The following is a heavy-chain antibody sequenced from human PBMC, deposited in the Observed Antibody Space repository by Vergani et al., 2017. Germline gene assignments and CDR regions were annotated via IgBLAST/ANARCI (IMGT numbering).Heavy chain of an antibody. CDR2: INSDGSST. V-gene: IGHV3-74*01. CDR3: ARVIESGYSYGLNYYYGMDV. J-gene: IGHJ6*02. CDR1: GFTFSSYW. Sequence: EVQLVESGGGLVQPGGSLRLSCAASGFTFSSYWMHWVRQAPGKGLVWVSRINSDGSSTSYADSVKGRFTISRDNAKNTLYLQMNSLRAEDTAVYYCARVIESGYSYGLNYYYGMDVWGQGTTVTVSS. D-gene: IGHD5-18*01.